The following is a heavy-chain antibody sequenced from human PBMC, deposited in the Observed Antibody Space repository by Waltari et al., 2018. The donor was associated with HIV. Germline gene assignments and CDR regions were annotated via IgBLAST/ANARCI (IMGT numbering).Heavy chain of an antibody. CDR3: ARGGDYFYYMDV. CDR2: IIPIFGTT. D-gene: IGHD6-25*01. Sequence: QVQLVQSGAEVKKPGSSVKVSCKASGGTFSTYAFSWVRQAPGQGLEWMGGIIPIFGTTTYAQKFQGSLPIAADESTTTAYMELSSLRPEDTAVYFCARGGDYFYYMDVWGAGTTVTVSS. J-gene: IGHJ6*03. CDR1: GGTFSTYA. V-gene: IGHV1-69*01.